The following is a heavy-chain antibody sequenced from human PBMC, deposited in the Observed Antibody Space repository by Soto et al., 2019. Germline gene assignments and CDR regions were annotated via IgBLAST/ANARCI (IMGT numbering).Heavy chain of an antibody. CDR2: INHSGST. CDR1: GGSFSGYY. Sequence: QVQLQQWGAGLLKPSETLSLTCAVYGGSFSGYYWSWIRQPPGKGLEWIGEINHSGSTNYNPSLKSRVTIPVDTSKNQSSLKLSSVTAADTAVYYCARGGIVATMYWGQGTLVTVSS. D-gene: IGHD5-12*01. V-gene: IGHV4-34*01. J-gene: IGHJ4*02. CDR3: ARGGIVATMY.